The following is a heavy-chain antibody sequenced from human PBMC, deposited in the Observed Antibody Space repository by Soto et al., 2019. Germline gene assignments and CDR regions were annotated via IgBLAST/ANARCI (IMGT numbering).Heavy chain of an antibody. CDR3: ARLVVVDATKSAFDI. CDR2: IYYSGRS. CDR1: GGSITSYY. V-gene: IGHV4-59*08. Sequence: QVQLQESGPGPVKPSETLSLTCTVSGGSITSYYWSWIRQPPGKGLECIGYIYYSGRSNFNPSLKSRVTMSVDTSKNQFSLRLSSVTAADTAVYYCARLVVVDATKSAFDIWGQGTMVTVSS. J-gene: IGHJ3*02. D-gene: IGHD2-15*01.